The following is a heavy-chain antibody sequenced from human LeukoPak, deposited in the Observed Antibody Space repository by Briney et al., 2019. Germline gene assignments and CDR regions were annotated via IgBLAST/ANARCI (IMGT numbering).Heavy chain of an antibody. J-gene: IGHJ4*02. V-gene: IGHV3-11*04. CDR1: GFTFSDYY. CDR2: ISSSSNTV. D-gene: IGHD1-26*01. CDR3: ARRAMGATSFDY. Sequence: PGGSLRLSCAGSGFTFSDYYMTWVRQAPGKGLEWVSYISSSSNTVYYADSVKGRLTVSRDNGNNSLYLQMTNLRAEGTAVYYCARRAMGATSFDYWGQGTLVTVPS.